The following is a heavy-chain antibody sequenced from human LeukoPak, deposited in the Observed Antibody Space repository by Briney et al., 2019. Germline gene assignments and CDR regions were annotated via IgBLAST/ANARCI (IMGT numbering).Heavy chain of an antibody. CDR2: VFPADSDT. Sequence: GESLKISCKGSGYSFTTSWIGWVRQMPGKGLEWMGIVFPADSDTRYSPSFQGQVTFSADKSISTAYLQWSSLKASDPAMYYCARHGGAFDYWGQGTLVTVSS. CDR3: ARHGGAFDY. J-gene: IGHJ4*02. V-gene: IGHV5-51*01. CDR1: GYSFTTSW. D-gene: IGHD4-17*01.